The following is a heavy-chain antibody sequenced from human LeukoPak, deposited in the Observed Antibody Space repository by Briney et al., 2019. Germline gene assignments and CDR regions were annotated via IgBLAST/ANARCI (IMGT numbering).Heavy chain of an antibody. CDR1: GFTFSHYG. Sequence: PGGSLTLSCATSGFTFSHYGMHWVRQAPGKGLEWVAVIWNDGSDKYYGDSVKGRFTISRDNSKNTVYLQMNSLRVEDTAVYYCAKDAQRGFDYSNSLESWGEGALVTVSS. CDR2: IWNDGSDK. D-gene: IGHD4-11*01. V-gene: IGHV3-33*06. CDR3: AKDAQRGFDYSNSLES. J-gene: IGHJ5*01.